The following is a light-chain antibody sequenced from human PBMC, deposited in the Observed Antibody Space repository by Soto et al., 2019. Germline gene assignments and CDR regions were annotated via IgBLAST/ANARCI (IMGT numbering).Light chain of an antibody. CDR1: SSDVGSYNL. V-gene: IGLV2-23*02. Sequence: QSVLAQPASVSGSPGQSITISCTGTSSDVGSYNLVSWYQQHPGKAPKLMIYEVSKRPSVVSNRFSGSKSGNTASLTISGLQAEDEADYYCCSYAGSSTVFGTGTKVTVL. CDR2: EVS. CDR3: CSYAGSSTV. J-gene: IGLJ1*01.